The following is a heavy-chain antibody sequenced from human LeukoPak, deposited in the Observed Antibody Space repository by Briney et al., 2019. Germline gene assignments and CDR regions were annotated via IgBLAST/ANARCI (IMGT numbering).Heavy chain of an antibody. J-gene: IGHJ4*02. CDR3: AKTSIWKYYFDY. CDR2: ISGSGGST. V-gene: IGHV3-23*01. D-gene: IGHD6-6*01. CDR1: GFTFSSYA. Sequence: PGGSLRLSCAASGFTFSSYAMSWVRQAPGKGLEWVSAISGSGGSTYYADSVKRLFTISRDNSKNTLYLQMTSLRAEDTAVYYCAKTSIWKYYFDYWGQGTLVTVSS.